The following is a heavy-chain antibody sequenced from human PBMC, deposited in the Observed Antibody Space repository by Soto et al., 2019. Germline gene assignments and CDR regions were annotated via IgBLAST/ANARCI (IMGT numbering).Heavy chain of an antibody. CDR2: IFSRGTP. CDR1: VVSITAYH. CDR3: AKRFGDYVGWFDP. D-gene: IGHD4-17*01. J-gene: IGHJ5*02. V-gene: IGHV4-59*01. Sequence: QVQLQESGPGLVKPSETLSLTCTVSVVSITAYHWSWLRQSPGRGLEWIGYIFSRGTPNYNPSLKSRVTISVDTSRNQFSLKLNSLTAADTAMYFCAKRFGDYVGWFDPWGQGALVIVSS.